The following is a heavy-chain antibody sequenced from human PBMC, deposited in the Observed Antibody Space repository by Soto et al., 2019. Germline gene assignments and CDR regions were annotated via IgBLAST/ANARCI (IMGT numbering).Heavy chain of an antibody. CDR3: ESQVGATPAGDY. V-gene: IGHV3-21*01. CDR2: ISSSSSYI. D-gene: IGHD1-26*01. Sequence: EVQLVESGGGLVKPGGSLRLSCAASGFTFSSYSMNWVRQAPGKGLEWVSSISSSSSYIYYADSVKGRFTISRDNAKNSLYLQMTSLRAEATAVYYCESQVGATPAGDYWGQGTLVTVSS. J-gene: IGHJ4*02. CDR1: GFTFSSYS.